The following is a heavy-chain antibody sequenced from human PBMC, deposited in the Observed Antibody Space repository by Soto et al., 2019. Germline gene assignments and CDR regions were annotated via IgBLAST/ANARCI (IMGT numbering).Heavy chain of an antibody. D-gene: IGHD3-3*01. Sequence: VASLRLSCADPGFTFSKDAMHWVREAPGKGLEWVSSIPSSGTNEYYADSVKGRFSISRDNAKNSLYLQMNSLRAEDTAVDYCARGIRFLEWLLSYDYWGQGTVLTVSS. CDR2: IPSSGTNE. J-gene: IGHJ4*02. CDR1: GFTFSKDA. V-gene: IGHV3-21*01. CDR3: ARGIRFLEWLLSYDY.